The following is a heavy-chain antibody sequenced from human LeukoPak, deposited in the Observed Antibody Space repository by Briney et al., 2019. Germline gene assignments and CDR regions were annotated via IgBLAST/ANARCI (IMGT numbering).Heavy chain of an antibody. CDR3: AREGAARPPFDY. D-gene: IGHD6-6*01. CDR1: GFTFSSYA. CDR2: ISYDGSNK. Sequence: GGSLRLSCAASGFTFSSYAMHWVRQAPGKGLEWVAVISYDGSNKYYADSVKGRFTISRDNAKNSLYLQMNSLRAEDTAVYYCAREGAARPPFDYWGQGTLVTVSS. J-gene: IGHJ4*02. V-gene: IGHV3-30*04.